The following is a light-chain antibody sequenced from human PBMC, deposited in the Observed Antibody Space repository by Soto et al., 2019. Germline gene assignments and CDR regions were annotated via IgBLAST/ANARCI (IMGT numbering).Light chain of an antibody. J-gene: IGLJ2*01. Sequence: QSVLTQPASVSGSPGQSITISCTGATSDFGGSKYVSWYQHHPGKAPKLMIYEVSNRPSGVSNRFSGSKSGNTASLTISGLQAGDEAAYYCSAYAGSSAPVLFGGRTKLTVL. CDR3: SAYAGSSAPVL. V-gene: IGLV2-14*01. CDR1: TSDFGGSKY. CDR2: EVS.